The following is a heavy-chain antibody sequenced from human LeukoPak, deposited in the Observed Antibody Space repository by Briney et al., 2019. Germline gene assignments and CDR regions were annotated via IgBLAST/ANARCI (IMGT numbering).Heavy chain of an antibody. CDR3: ASAKSSSWHYFEY. D-gene: IGHD2-2*01. CDR1: GFTFSTYS. J-gene: IGHJ4*02. CDR2: ISYDGSNG. V-gene: IGHV3-30-3*01. Sequence: PGRSLRLSCAASGFTFSTYSMPWVRLAPGKGLEWVAIISYDGSNGYYADSVKGRFIISRDNSKNILYLQMNSLRVEDTAVYYCASAKSSSWHYFEYWGQGTLVTVSS.